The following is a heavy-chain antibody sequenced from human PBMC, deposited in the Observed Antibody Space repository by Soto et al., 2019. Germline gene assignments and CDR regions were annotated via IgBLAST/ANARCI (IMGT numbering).Heavy chain of an antibody. CDR2: LDAEDGET. D-gene: IGHD2-2*01. CDR1: GYSLSDLS. V-gene: IGHV1-24*01. CDR3: ATLPRTIERTPAAIWSFDS. Sequence: ASVKVSCKVSGYSLSDLSIHWVRQAPGKGLEWMGGLDAEDGETIYAQKLQGRGTMTEDTSTDTTYMELSSLTSEDTAMYYCATLPRTIERTPAAIWSFDSWGQGTLVTVSS. J-gene: IGHJ4*02.